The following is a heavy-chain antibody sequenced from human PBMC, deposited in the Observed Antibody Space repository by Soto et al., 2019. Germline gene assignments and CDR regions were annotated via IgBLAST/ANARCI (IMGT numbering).Heavy chain of an antibody. CDR1: GYTFTSYG. V-gene: IGHV1-18*01. D-gene: IGHD1-1*01. CDR3: ARELGELEQDYYGMDV. J-gene: IGHJ6*02. Sequence: GASVKVSCKASGYTFTSYGISWVRQAPGQGLEWMGWISAYNGNTNYAQKLQGRVTMTTDTSTSTAYMELRSLRSDDTAVYYCARELGELEQDYYGMDVWGQGTTVTVSS. CDR2: ISAYNGNT.